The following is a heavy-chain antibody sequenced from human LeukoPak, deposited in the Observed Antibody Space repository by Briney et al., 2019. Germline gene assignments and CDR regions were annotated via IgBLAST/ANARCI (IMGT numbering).Heavy chain of an antibody. CDR1: GFTFSSYF. V-gene: IGHV3-30*04. CDR3: AREHRSEFDP. D-gene: IGHD6-19*01. J-gene: IGHJ5*02. CDR2: ISYDGSNK. Sequence: SGGSLRLTCAASGFTFSSYFIHWGRQAPAKGLEWVAVISYDGSNKYYADSVKGRFTISRDNSKNTLYLQMNSLRAEDTAVYYCAREHRSEFDPWGQGTLVTVSS.